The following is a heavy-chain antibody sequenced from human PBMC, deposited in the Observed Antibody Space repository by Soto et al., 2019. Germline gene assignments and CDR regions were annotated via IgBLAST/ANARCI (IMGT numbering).Heavy chain of an antibody. CDR1: GGSISSYY. CDR2: IYYSGST. Sequence: SETLSLTCTVSGGSISSYYWSWIRKPPGKGLEWIGYIYYSGSTNYNPSLKSRVTISVDTSKNQFSLKLSSVTAADSAVYYCAREVGSSWYYFDYWGQGTLVTVSS. J-gene: IGHJ4*02. V-gene: IGHV4-59*01. CDR3: AREVGSSWYYFDY. D-gene: IGHD6-13*01.